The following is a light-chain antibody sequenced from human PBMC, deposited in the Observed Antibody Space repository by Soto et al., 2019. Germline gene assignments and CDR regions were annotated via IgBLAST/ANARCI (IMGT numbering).Light chain of an antibody. CDR2: KAS. CDR3: QQYNSYQYT. V-gene: IGKV1-5*03. CDR1: QSISSW. J-gene: IGKJ2*01. Sequence: DIQMTQSPSTLSASVGDRVTITCRASQSISSWLAWYQQKPGKAPKLLIYKASSLEGGIPSRFSGSGSETEFTLTINSLQPEDFATYYCQQYNSYQYTFGQGTK.